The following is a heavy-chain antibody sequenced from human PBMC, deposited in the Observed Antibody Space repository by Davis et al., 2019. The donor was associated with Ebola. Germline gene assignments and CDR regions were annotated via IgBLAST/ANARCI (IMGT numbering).Heavy chain of an antibody. D-gene: IGHD2-2*01. CDR2: IYPGDSNT. J-gene: IGHJ5*02. CDR3: ASPGGYCSSTSCYGT. CDR1: GFDFTKYW. V-gene: IGHV5-51*01. Sequence: GGSLRLSCKGSGFDFTKYWIAWVRQMPGKGLEWMGIIYPGDSNTRYSPSFQGQVTISADKSINTAYLQWSSLKASDTAMYYCASPGGYCSSTSCYGTWGQGTLVTVSS.